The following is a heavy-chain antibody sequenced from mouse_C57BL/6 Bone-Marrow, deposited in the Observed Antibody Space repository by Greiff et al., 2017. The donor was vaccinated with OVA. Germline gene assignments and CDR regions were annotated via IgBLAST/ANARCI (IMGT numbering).Heavy chain of an antibody. CDR2: IDPSDSYT. Sequence: VQLQQPGAELVMPGASVKLSCKASGYTFTSYWMHWVKQRPGQGLEWIGEIDPSDSYTNYNQKFKGKSTLTVDKSSSTAYMQLSSLTSEDSAVYYCASELAWFAYWGQGTLVTVSA. J-gene: IGHJ3*01. V-gene: IGHV1-69*01. CDR3: ASELAWFAY. CDR1: GYTFTSYW.